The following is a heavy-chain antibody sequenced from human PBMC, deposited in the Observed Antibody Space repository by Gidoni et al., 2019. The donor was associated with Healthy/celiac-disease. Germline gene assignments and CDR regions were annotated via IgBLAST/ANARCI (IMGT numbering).Heavy chain of an antibody. Sequence: STYYNPSLKSRVTISVDTSKNQFSLKLSSVTAADTAVYYCARGDYGDYFVGYWGQGTLVTVSS. D-gene: IGHD4-17*01. CDR2: ST. J-gene: IGHJ4*02. CDR3: ARGDYGDYFVGY. V-gene: IGHV4-39*07.